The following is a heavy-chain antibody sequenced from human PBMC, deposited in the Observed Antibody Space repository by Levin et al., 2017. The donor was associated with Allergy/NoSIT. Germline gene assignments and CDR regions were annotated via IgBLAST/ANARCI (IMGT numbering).Heavy chain of an antibody. CDR2: ISGSGGST. CDR3: AKAYSGSYYAHFDY. CDR1: GFSFSNYV. V-gene: IGHV3-23*01. J-gene: IGHJ4*02. Sequence: GGSLRLSCAASGFSFSNYVMSWVRQAPGKGLEWVSAISGSGGSTNYADSVKGRFTISRDNSKNTLYLQMNSLRAEDTAVYYCAKAYSGSYYAHFDYWGQGTQVTVSS. D-gene: IGHD1-26*01.